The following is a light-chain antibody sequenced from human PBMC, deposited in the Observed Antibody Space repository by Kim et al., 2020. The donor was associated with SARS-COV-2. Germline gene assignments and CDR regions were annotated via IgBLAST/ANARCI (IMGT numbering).Light chain of an antibody. CDR1: QSVSSSY. J-gene: IGKJ5*01. CDR2: GAS. CDR3: QQYGSSPST. V-gene: IGKV3-20*01. Sequence: SPGERATLSCRASQSVSSSYLAWYQQKPGQAPRLLIYGASSRATGIPDRFSGSGSGTDFTLTISRLGPEDFAVYYCQQYGSSPSTFGQGTRLEIK.